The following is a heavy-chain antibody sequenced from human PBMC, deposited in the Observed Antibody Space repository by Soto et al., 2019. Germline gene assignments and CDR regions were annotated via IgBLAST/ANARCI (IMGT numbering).Heavy chain of an antibody. CDR3: ARSYCSSTNCYRPFDF. CDR2: INADNGIT. V-gene: IGHV1-3*01. J-gene: IGHJ4*02. D-gene: IGHD2-2*01. CDR1: GYIFNTYA. Sequence: ASVKVSCKASGYIFNTYAMHWVRQAPGQRLEWMGWINADNGITKYSEKFQGRVTITRDTSATTAYMELSSLRSEDTAVYYCARSYCSSTNCYRPFDFWGQGTLVTVSS.